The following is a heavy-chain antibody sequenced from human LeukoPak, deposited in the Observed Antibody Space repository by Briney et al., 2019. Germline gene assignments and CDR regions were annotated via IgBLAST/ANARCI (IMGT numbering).Heavy chain of an antibody. CDR3: ARDSPRSMVRGGGRSRRNWFDP. Sequence: PGGSLRLSCAASGFTFSSYAMHWVRQAPGKGLEWVAVISYDGSNKYYADSVKGRFTISRDNSKNTLYLQMNSLRAEDTAVYYCARDSPRSMVRGGGRSRRNWFDPWGQGTLVTVSS. D-gene: IGHD3-10*01. CDR1: GFTFSSYA. CDR2: ISYDGSNK. J-gene: IGHJ5*02. V-gene: IGHV3-30*04.